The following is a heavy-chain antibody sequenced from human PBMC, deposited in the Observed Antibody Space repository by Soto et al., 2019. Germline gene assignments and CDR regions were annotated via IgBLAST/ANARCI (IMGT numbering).Heavy chain of an antibody. D-gene: IGHD2-2*01. V-gene: IGHV3-30-3*01. J-gene: IGHJ4*02. Sequence: GGSLRLSCAASGFTFSSYAMHWVRQAPGKGLEWVAVISYDGSNKYYGDSVKDRFTISRDNSKNTLYLQMNSLRAEDTAVYYCARGPSSLTRFDYWGQGTLVTVSS. CDR2: ISYDGSNK. CDR3: ARGPSSLTRFDY. CDR1: GFTFSSYA.